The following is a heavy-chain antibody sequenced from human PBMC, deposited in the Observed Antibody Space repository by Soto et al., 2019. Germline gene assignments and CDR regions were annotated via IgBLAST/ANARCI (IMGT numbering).Heavy chain of an antibody. V-gene: IGHV3-53*01. CDR1: GFTVSNNH. Sequence: VQLVESGGGLIQPGGSLRLSCAASGFTVSNNHMTWVRQAAGKGLELVSFVHGGGSTSYEDSVKGRCTISRDKSKNTLYLQMDSLRAEDSAIYYCAGRLTTAASLDYWGRGTLVTVSS. CDR2: VHGGGST. J-gene: IGHJ4*02. CDR3: AGRLTTAASLDY. D-gene: IGHD3-16*01.